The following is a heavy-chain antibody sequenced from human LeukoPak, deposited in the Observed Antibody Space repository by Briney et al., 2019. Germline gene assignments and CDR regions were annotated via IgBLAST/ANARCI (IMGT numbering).Heavy chain of an antibody. J-gene: IGHJ4*02. CDR2: IYPGDSDT. Sequence: ESLKISCKGSGYSFTSYWIGWVRQMPGKGLEWMGIIYPGDSDTRYSPSFQGQVTISADKSISTAYLQWSSLKASDTAMYYCARLPPLRGYYFWSGYSEMWGQGTLVTVSS. D-gene: IGHD3-3*01. CDR1: GYSFTSYW. V-gene: IGHV5-51*01. CDR3: ARLPPLRGYYFWSGYSEM.